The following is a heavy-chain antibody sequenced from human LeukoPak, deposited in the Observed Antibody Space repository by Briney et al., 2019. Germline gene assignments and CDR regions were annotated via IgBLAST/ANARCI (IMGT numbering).Heavy chain of an antibody. Sequence: SGPTLVNPTQTLTLTCTFSGFSLSSSGVGVGWIRQPPGKALEWLAFIFWDDNKHYNPSLKSRLAIFKDSSKNQVVLTMINMDPVDTATYYCAHLGTFGGVIRVFDYWGQGILVTVSS. CDR2: IFWDDNK. V-gene: IGHV2-5*02. J-gene: IGHJ4*02. CDR1: GFSLSSSGVG. CDR3: AHLGTFGGVIRVFDY. D-gene: IGHD3-16*02.